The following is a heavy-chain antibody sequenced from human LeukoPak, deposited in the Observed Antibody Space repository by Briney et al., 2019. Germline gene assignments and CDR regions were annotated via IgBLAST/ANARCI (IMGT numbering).Heavy chain of an antibody. D-gene: IGHD3-16*01. CDR2: IYHSGST. V-gene: IGHV4-38-2*01. CDR1: GYSISSGYY. J-gene: IGHJ4*02. Sequence: ASETLSLTCAVSGYSISSGYYWGWIRQPPGKGLEWIGRIYHSGSTYYNPSLKSRVTISVDTSKNQFPLKLSAVTAADTAVYYCARRWGWYFDYWGQGTLVTVSS. CDR3: ARRWGWYFDY.